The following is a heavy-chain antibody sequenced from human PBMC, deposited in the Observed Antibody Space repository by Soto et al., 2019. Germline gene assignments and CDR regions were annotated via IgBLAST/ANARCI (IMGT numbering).Heavy chain of an antibody. CDR2: ISGSGGST. D-gene: IGHD3-10*01. V-gene: IGHV3-23*01. J-gene: IGHJ4*02. CDR3: AKDMGVRGSGSYHDY. CDR1: GFTFSSYA. Sequence: GGSLRLSCAASGFTFSSYAMSWVRQAPGKGLEWVSAISGSGGSTYYADSVKGRFTISRDNSKNTLYLQMNSLRAEDTAVYYCAKDMGVRGSGSYHDYWGQGTLVTVSS.